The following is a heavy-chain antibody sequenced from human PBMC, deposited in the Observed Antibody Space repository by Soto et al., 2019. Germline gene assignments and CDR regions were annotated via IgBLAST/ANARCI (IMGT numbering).Heavy chain of an antibody. CDR1: GGSISSYY. J-gene: IGHJ6*02. CDR2: VYYSGST. CDR3: ARDPYHSYYYGMDV. Sequence: SETLSLTCTVSGGSISSYYWSWIRQPPGKGLELIGYVYYSGSTYYNPSLKSRVTISVDTSKNQFSLKLSSVTAADTAVYYCARDPYHSYYYGMDVWGQGTTVTVSS. V-gene: IGHV4-59*12.